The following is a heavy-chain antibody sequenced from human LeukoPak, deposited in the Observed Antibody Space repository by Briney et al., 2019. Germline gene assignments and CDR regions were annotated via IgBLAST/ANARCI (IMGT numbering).Heavy chain of an antibody. CDR2: ISYDGSNK. D-gene: IGHD5-18*01. CDR1: GFTFRSDA. V-gene: IGHV3-30*04. J-gene: IGHJ6*02. Sequence: GGSLRLSCTSSGFTFRSDAMHWVRQAPGKGLEWVAVISYDGSNKYYADSMKGRFTISRDNSKNTLYLQMNSLRAEDTAVYYCARDLTAMVTDYYGMGVWGQGTTVTVSS. CDR3: ARDLTAMVTDYYGMGV.